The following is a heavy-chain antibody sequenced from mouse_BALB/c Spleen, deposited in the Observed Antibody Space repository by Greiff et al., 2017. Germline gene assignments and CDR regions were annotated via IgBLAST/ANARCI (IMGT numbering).Heavy chain of an antibody. J-gene: IGHJ1*01. CDR2: INPSNGGT. CDR3: TGSVV. CDR1: GYTFTSYY. V-gene: IGHV1S81*02. Sequence: QVQLKQSGAELAKPGASVKLSCKASGYTFTSYYMYWVKQRPGQGLEWIGGINPSNGGTNFNEKFKSKATLTVDKSSSTAYMQLSSLTSEDSAVYYCTGSVVWGAGTTVTVSS.